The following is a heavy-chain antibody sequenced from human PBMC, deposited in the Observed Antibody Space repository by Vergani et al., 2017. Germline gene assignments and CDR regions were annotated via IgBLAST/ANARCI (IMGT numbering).Heavy chain of an antibody. CDR1: GFTFSSYA. CDR3: AKGSFPGAMVRGVNLGYYYYGMDV. D-gene: IGHD3-10*01. V-gene: IGHV3-23*01. CDR2: ISGSGGST. J-gene: IGHJ6*02. Sequence: EVQLLESGGGLVQPGGSLRLSCAASGFTFSSYAMSWVRQAPGKGLEWVSAISGSGGSTYYADSVKGRFTISRDNSKNTLYLQMNSLRAEDTAVYYCAKGSFPGAMVRGVNLGYYYYGMDVWGQGTTVTVSS.